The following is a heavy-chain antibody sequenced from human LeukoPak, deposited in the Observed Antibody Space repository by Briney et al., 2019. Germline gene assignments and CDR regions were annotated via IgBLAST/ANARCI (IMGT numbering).Heavy chain of an antibody. D-gene: IGHD3-22*01. J-gene: IGHJ3*02. CDR2: IWYDGSNK. Sequence: PGGSLRLSCAASGFTFSSYGMHWVRQAPGKGLEWVAVIWYDGSNKYYAGSVKGRFTISRDNSKNTLYLQMNSLRAEDTAVYYCAKGEADDSSGADAFDIWGQATMVTVSS. CDR1: GFTFSSYG. V-gene: IGHV3-33*06. CDR3: AKGEADDSSGADAFDI.